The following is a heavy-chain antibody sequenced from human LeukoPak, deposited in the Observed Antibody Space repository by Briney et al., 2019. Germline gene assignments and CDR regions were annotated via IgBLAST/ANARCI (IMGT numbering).Heavy chain of an antibody. CDR3: ATKQWLAPPPDS. J-gene: IGHJ4*02. D-gene: IGHD6-19*01. CDR1: GFTFSKYW. CDR2: INTDGTVT. Sequence: AGSLRLSCAASGFTFSKYWMLWVRQAQGKGLESVSRINTDGTVTTYADSVKGRFTASRDNADNKMFLQMNSVRDEDTAVYYCATKQWLAPPPDSWGQGTPVTVSS. V-gene: IGHV3-74*01.